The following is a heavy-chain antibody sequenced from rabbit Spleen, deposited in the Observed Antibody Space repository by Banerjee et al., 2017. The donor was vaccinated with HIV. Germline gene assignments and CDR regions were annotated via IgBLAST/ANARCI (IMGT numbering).Heavy chain of an antibody. Sequence: QEQLEESGGGLVKPEGSLTLTCKASGFSFSDRDVMCWVRQAPGKGLEWIACINTATGTAVYTSWAKGRLTISKTSSTTVTVQMTSLAAADTATYFCSREHSAASSWFLWGPGTLVTVS. V-gene: IGHV1S45*01. CDR2: INTATGTA. CDR3: SREHSAASSWFL. CDR1: GFSFSDRDV. D-gene: IGHD8-1*01. J-gene: IGHJ6*01.